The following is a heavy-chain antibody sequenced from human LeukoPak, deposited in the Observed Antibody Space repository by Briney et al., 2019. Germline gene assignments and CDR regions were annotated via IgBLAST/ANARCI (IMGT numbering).Heavy chain of an antibody. CDR1: GFTFSSNA. CDR2: ISGSGGST. J-gene: IGHJ4*02. CDR3: AKDVGDGYNW. D-gene: IGHD5-24*01. Sequence: PGGSLRLSCAASGFTFSSNAMSWVRQAPGRGLEWVSAISGSGGSTYYADSVKGRFTISRDNSKNTLYLQMNSLRAEDTAVYYCAKDVGDGYNWWGQGTLVTVSS. V-gene: IGHV3-23*01.